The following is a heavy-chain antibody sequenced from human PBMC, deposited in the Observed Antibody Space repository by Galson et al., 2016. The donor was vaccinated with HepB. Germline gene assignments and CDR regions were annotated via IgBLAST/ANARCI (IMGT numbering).Heavy chain of an antibody. CDR2: IKSDESWK. CDR1: GFTFSSYW. Sequence: SLRLSCAASGFTFSSYWMHWVRQAPGKGLVWVSRIKSDESWKNYEDSVKGRFTISRDNAKNTLYLQMNSLRAEDTAVYYCARDGDAYNFDYWDQGTLVTVSS. V-gene: IGHV3-74*01. CDR3: ARDGDAYNFDY. D-gene: IGHD5-24*01. J-gene: IGHJ4*02.